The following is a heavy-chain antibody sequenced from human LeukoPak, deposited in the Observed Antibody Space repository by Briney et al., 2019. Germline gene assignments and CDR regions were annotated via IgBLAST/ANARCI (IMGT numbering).Heavy chain of an antibody. Sequence: SETLSLTCTVSGGSISSSSYYWGWIRQPPGKGLEWIESIYYSGSTYYNPSLKSRVTISVDTSKNQFSLKLSSVTAADTAVYYCARHPLYRNIAVAGTVDYWGQGTLVTVSS. J-gene: IGHJ4*02. V-gene: IGHV4-39*01. CDR1: GGSISSSSYY. CDR3: ARHPLYRNIAVAGTVDY. D-gene: IGHD6-19*01. CDR2: IYYSGST.